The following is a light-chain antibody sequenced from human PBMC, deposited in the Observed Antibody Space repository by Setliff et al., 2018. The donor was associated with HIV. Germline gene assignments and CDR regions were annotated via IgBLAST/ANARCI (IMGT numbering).Light chain of an antibody. Sequence: QSALAQPASVSGSPGQSITISCTGTSSDVGGYNYVSWYQQHPGQAPKLMIYEVSNRPSGASNRFSGSKSAYTASLTISGLQAEDEADYYCCSYTSSNTHVFGTGTKVTVL. CDR2: EVS. CDR1: SSDVGGYNY. J-gene: IGLJ1*01. CDR3: CSYTSSNTHV. V-gene: IGLV2-14*01.